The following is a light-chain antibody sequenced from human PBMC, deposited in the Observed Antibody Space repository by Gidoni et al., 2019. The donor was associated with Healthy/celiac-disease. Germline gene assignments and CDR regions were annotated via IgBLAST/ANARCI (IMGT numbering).Light chain of an antibody. CDR2: RNN. J-gene: IGLJ3*02. CDR1: RSNIVSNY. CDR3: AAWDDSLSAGV. V-gene: IGLV1-47*01. Sequence: QSVLTQPPSASGTPGHRVTISCSGSRSNIVSNYVYWYQQLPGTAPKLLIYRNNQRPSGVPDRFSGSKSGTSASLAISGLRSEDEADYYCAAWDDSLSAGVFGGGTKLTVL.